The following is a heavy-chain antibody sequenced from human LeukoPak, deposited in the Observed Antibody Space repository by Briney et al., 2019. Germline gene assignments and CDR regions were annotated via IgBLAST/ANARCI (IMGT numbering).Heavy chain of an antibody. Sequence: ASVKVSCKASGYTFTSYGISLVRQAPGQGLEWMGWISAYNGNTNYAQKLQGRVTMTTDTSTSTAYMGLRSLRSDDTAVYYCARDLSHGDYRDWFDPWGQGTLVTVSS. CDR1: GYTFTSYG. CDR3: ARDLSHGDYRDWFDP. D-gene: IGHD4-17*01. V-gene: IGHV1-18*01. J-gene: IGHJ5*02. CDR2: ISAYNGNT.